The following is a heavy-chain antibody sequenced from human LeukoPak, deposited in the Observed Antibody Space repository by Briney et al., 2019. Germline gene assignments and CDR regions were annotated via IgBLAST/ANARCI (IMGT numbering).Heavy chain of an antibody. Sequence: SETLSLTCAVYGGSFSGYYWSWIRQPPGKGLEWIGEINHSGSTNYNPCLKSRVTISVDTSKNQFSLKLSSVTAADTAVYYCARGRCSSTSCYCDYWGQGTLVTVSS. CDR1: GGSFSGYY. CDR2: INHSGST. V-gene: IGHV4-34*01. D-gene: IGHD2-2*01. J-gene: IGHJ4*02. CDR3: ARGRCSSTSCYCDY.